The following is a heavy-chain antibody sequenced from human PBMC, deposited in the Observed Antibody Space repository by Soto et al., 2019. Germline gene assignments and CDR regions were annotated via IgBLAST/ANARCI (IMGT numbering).Heavy chain of an antibody. V-gene: IGHV3-13*01. J-gene: IGHJ3*02. CDR1: GFTFSSYD. CDR3: ARSQGQLVTGAFDI. Sequence: PGGSLRLSCAASGFTFSSYDMHWVRQATGKGLEWVSAIGTAGDTYYPGSVKGRFTISRENAKNSLYLQMNSLRAGDTAVYYCARSQGQLVTGAFDIWGQGTMVTVSS. D-gene: IGHD6-13*01. CDR2: IGTAGDT.